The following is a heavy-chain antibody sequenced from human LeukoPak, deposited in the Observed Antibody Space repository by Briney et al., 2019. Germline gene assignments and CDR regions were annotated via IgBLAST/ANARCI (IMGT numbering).Heavy chain of an antibody. D-gene: IGHD3-9*01. CDR3: AKTYYDILTGYWPSFDY. CDR1: GFTLSSYG. Sequence: PGGSLRLSCAASGFTLSSYGMHWVRQAPGKGLEWVAFIRFDGSKKYYAESVKGRFTISRDNAKNSLYLQMNSLRAEDTAVYYCAKTYYDILTGYWPSFDYWGQGTLVTVSS. V-gene: IGHV3-30*02. CDR2: IRFDGSKK. J-gene: IGHJ4*02.